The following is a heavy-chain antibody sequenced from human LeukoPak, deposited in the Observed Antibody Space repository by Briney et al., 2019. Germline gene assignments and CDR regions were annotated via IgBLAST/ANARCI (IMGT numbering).Heavy chain of an antibody. CDR2: ISSSSSTI. CDR3: ATSYGDPYYYYGMDL. D-gene: IGHD4-17*01. CDR1: GFTFSSYS. V-gene: IGHV3-48*01. Sequence: GGSLRLSCAASGFTFSSYSMTWVRQAPGKGLEWVSYISSSSSTIYYADSVKGRFTISRDNAKNSLYLQMNSLRAEDTAVYYCATSYGDPYYYYGMDLWGQGTTVTVSS. J-gene: IGHJ6*02.